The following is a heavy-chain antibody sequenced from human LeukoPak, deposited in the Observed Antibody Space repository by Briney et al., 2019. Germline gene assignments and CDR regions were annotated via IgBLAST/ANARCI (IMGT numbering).Heavy chain of an antibody. D-gene: IGHD3-22*01. CDR2: ISSSGSTI. J-gene: IGHJ3*02. V-gene: IGHV3-11*04. CDR3: ARDFCRSSGCHAFDI. Sequence: TGGSLRLSCAASGFTFSDYYMSWIRQAPGKGLEWVSYISSSGSTIYYADSVKGQFTISRDNAKNSLYLQMNSLRAEDTAVYYCARDFCRSSGCHAFDIWGQGTMVTVSS. CDR1: GFTFSDYY.